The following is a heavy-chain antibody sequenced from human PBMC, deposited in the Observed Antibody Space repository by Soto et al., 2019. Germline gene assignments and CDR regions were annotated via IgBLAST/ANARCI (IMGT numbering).Heavy chain of an antibody. CDR1: GFTFSDYA. J-gene: IGHJ4*02. V-gene: IGHV3-49*01. CDR2: IRSKGYGETT. Sequence: GGSLRLSCTTSGFTFSDYAMSWFRQAPGKGLEWVGFIRSKGYGETTEYNASVKGRFTISRDDSNSIAYLQMNNLKTEDTAVYYCTRGRQQPDYWGQGTLVTVSS. CDR3: TRGRQQPDY. D-gene: IGHD6-13*01.